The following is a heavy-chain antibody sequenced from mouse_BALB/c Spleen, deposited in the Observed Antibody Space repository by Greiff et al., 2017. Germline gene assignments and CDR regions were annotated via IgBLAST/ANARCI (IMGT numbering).Heavy chain of an antibody. V-gene: IGHV5-6*02. CDR3: ARHWLRYGNYFYAMDY. CDR2: ISSGGSYT. Sequence: EVKLVESGGDLVKPGGSLKLSCAASGFTFSSYGMSWVRQTPDKRLEWVATISSGGSYTYYPDSVKGRFTISRDNAKNTLYLQMSSLKSEDTAMYYCARHWLRYGNYFYAMDYWGQGTSVTVSS. D-gene: IGHD2-10*02. J-gene: IGHJ4*01. CDR1: GFTFSSYG.